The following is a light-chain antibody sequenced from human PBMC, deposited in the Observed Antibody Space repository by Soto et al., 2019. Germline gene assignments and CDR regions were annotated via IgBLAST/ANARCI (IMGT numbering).Light chain of an antibody. J-gene: IGKJ1*01. CDR1: QSFSSSY. V-gene: IGKV3-20*01. CDR2: ETS. Sequence: EVVFTQSPATLSLSPVERATLSCRASQSFSSSYLAWYQQKPGQAPRLLIYETSSRATGIPDRFSGSGSQTDFTLTISRLEPEDFAVYYCQQYGTSPRTFGQGTKVDIK. CDR3: QQYGTSPRT.